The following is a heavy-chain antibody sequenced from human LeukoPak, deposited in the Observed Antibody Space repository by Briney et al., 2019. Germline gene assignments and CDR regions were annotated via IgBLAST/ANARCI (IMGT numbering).Heavy chain of an antibody. V-gene: IGHV4-34*01. D-gene: IGHD4-17*01. J-gene: IGHJ3*02. CDR1: GGSLFDYY. Sequence: SETLSLTCGVYGGSLFDYYWSWIRQSPRKGLEWIGEINHSGTTHFNPSLKSRVTISVDTSKNQVSLRVSSVTAADTAIYYCAAEGTPGDGDYKYAFPMWGQGTRVTVSS. CDR2: INHSGTT. CDR3: AAEGTPGDGDYKYAFPM.